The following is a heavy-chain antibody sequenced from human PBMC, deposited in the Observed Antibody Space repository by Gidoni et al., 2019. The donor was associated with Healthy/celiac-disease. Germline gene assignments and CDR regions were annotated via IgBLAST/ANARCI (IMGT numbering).Heavy chain of an antibody. CDR2: ISGSGGST. CDR3: AKARIAAADYDY. Sequence: EVQLLESGGGLVQPGGSLRLSCAASGVPFSRYAMSWVRQAPGKGLEWVSAISGSGGSTYYADSVKGRFTIARDNSKDTLYLQMNSLRDEDTAVYYCAKARIAAADYDYWGQGTLVTVSS. CDR1: GVPFSRYA. D-gene: IGHD6-13*01. V-gene: IGHV3-23*01. J-gene: IGHJ4*02.